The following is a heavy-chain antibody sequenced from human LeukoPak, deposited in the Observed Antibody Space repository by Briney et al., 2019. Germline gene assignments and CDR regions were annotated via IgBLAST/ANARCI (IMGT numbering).Heavy chain of an antibody. Sequence: PGGSLRLSFAASGFTFSSYAMHWVRQAPGKGLEWVAVISYDGSNKYYADSVKGRFTISRDNSKNTLYLQMNSLRAEDTAVYYCASDLTMFRGVLDYWGQGTLVTVSS. D-gene: IGHD3-10*01. J-gene: IGHJ4*02. V-gene: IGHV3-30*04. CDR3: ASDLTMFRGVLDY. CDR2: ISYDGSNK. CDR1: GFTFSSYA.